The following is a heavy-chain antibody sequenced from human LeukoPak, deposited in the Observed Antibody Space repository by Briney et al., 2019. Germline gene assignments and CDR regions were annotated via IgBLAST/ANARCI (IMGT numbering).Heavy chain of an antibody. J-gene: IGHJ4*02. D-gene: IGHD2-21*01. CDR1: GFTFNNYD. CDR2: IGTTDDT. CDR3: ARTRAYCSRDKCLIDY. V-gene: IGHV3-13*01. Sequence: PGGSLRLSCAASGFTFNNYDMHWVRQPTGKGLEWVSAIGTTDDTYYVDSVKGRFTISREDAENSLYLQMNSLRVGDTAVYYCARTRAYCSRDKCLIDYWGQGTLVTVSS.